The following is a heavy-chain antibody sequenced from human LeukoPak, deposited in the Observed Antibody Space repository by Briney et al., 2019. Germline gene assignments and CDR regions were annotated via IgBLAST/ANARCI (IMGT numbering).Heavy chain of an antibody. CDR2: IHYTGST. CDR3: ARERGGSINVNWFDP. Sequence: SETLSLTCTVSGGSISSYYWSWIRQPPGKGLELIGYIHYTGSTNYNPSLKSRVTISVDTSKNQFSLKVSSVTAADTAVYYCARERGGSINVNWFDPWGQGTLVTVSS. V-gene: IGHV4-59*01. J-gene: IGHJ5*02. D-gene: IGHD1-14*01. CDR1: GGSISSYY.